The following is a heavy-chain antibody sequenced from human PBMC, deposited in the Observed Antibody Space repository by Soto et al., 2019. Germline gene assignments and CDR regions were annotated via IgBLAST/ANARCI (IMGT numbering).Heavy chain of an antibody. D-gene: IGHD2-2*01. Sequence: ASVKVSCKASGYTFTTYGISWVRQAPGQGLEWMGWISTYNDNTKYEQKLQGRVTMTTDTSTNTAYMELRSLRSDDTAVYYCAREYCSTTSCYGGYYWAQGTLVTVSS. CDR2: ISTYNDNT. CDR1: GYTFTTYG. CDR3: AREYCSTTSCYGGYY. J-gene: IGHJ4*02. V-gene: IGHV1-18*01.